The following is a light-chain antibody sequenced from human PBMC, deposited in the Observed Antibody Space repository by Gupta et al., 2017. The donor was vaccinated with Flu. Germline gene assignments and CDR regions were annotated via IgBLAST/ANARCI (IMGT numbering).Light chain of an antibody. J-gene: IGKJ1*01. CDR1: QCDSNNY. CDR3: QQYDSTPGT. V-gene: IGKV3-20*01. Sequence: GTLALAPSKRATLPGRASQCDSNNYLAWYQQKPGQPPRLLIYGASIRASGIPDRFSGRGSGTDFTLTISSLEAEDVAVYYCQQYDSTPGTFGQGTKVEIK. CDR2: GAS.